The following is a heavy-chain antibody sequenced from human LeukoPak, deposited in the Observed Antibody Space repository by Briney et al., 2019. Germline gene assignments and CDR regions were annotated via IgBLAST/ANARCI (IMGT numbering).Heavy chain of an antibody. V-gene: IGHV3-21*01. D-gene: IGHD3-22*01. CDR2: ISSSSSYI. J-gene: IGHJ5*02. Sequence: GGSLRLSCAASGFTFSSYSMNWVRQAPGKGLEWVSSISSSSSYIYYADSVKGRFTISRDNAKNSLYLQMNSLRAEDTAVYYCARDDSSGYSSWFDPWGQGTLVTVSS. CDR1: GFTFSSYS. CDR3: ARDDSSGYSSWFDP.